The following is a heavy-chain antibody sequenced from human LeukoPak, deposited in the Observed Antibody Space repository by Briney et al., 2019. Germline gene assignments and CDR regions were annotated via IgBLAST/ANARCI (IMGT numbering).Heavy chain of an antibody. CDR1: GFTVSSNY. D-gene: IGHD3-22*01. CDR2: IYRGGST. J-gene: IGHJ4*02. CDR3: ARDPRGHSSGYRYYFDY. Sequence: PGGSLRLSCAASGFTVSSNYMNWVRQAPGKGLEWVSVIYRGGSTYYADSVQGRFTISRDNSKNTLYLQMNSLRAEDTAVYYCARDPRGHSSGYRYYFDYWGQGTLVTVSS. V-gene: IGHV3-66*01.